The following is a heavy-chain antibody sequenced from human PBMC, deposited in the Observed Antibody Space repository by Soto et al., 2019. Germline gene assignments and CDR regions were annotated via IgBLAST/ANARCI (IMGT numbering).Heavy chain of an antibody. D-gene: IGHD1-1*01. CDR1: GFALSTYW. V-gene: IGHV3-7*03. CDR3: ARTTETATTFVY. CDR2: IKQDGSVK. Sequence: GGSLRLSCEASGFALSTYWMSWVRQAPGKGLEWVANIKQDGSVKHYVDSVRGRFTISRDNAKNSLFLQMNSLSAEDTAVYYCARTTETATTFVYWGQGTPVTVSS. J-gene: IGHJ4*02.